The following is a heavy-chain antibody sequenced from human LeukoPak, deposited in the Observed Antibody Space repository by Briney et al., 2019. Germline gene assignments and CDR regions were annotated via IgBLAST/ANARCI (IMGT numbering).Heavy chain of an antibody. J-gene: IGHJ6*02. V-gene: IGHV3-30*18. Sequence: PGGSLRLSCAASGFTFSSYGMHWVRQAPGKGLEWVAVISYDGSNKYYADSVKGRFTISRDNSKNTLYLQMNSLRAEDTAVYYCAKDIFDRKNRRWLQSVIYYYYGMDVWGQGTTVTVSS. D-gene: IGHD5-24*01. CDR2: ISYDGSNK. CDR1: GFTFSSYG. CDR3: AKDIFDRKNRRWLQSVIYYYYGMDV.